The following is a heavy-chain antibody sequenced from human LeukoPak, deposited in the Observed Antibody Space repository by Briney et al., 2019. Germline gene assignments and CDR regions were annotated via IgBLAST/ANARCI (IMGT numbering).Heavy chain of an antibody. CDR1: GGTFSSYA. CDR2: IIPISGTA. D-gene: IGHD4-17*01. Sequence: SVMVSCKASGGTFSSYAISWVRQAPGQGLEWMGGIIPISGTANYAQKFQGRVTITADESTSTAYMELSSLRSEDTAVYYCAGVRVRGDYWFAPWGQGTLVTVSS. V-gene: IGHV1-69*13. CDR3: AGVRVRGDYWFAP. J-gene: IGHJ5*02.